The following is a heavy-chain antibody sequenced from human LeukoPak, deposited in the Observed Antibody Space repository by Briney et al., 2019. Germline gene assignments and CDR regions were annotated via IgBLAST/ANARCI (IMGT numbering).Heavy chain of an antibody. D-gene: IGHD1-26*01. J-gene: IGHJ4*02. CDR3: AKGSNIVGATSCGY. Sequence: PGGSLRLSCAASGFTFSSYAMSWVRQAPGKGLEWVSAISGSGGSTYYADSVKGRFTISRDNSKNTLYLQMNSLRAEDTAVYYCAKGSNIVGATSCGYWGQGNLVTVSS. V-gene: IGHV3-23*01. CDR1: GFTFSSYA. CDR2: ISGSGGST.